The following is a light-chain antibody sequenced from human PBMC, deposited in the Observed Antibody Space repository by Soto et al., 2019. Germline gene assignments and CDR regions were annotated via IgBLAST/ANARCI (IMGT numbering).Light chain of an antibody. CDR3: HQYDGWT. CDR1: QSFNSIY. Sequence: EIVLTQSPGTLSLSPGARATLSCRASQSFNSIYLAWYQQKPGQAPRLLIYGASSRATGIPDRFSGSGSGTDFTLTISRLEPEDFAVYYCHQYDGWTFGQGTKVDIK. J-gene: IGKJ1*01. V-gene: IGKV3-20*01. CDR2: GAS.